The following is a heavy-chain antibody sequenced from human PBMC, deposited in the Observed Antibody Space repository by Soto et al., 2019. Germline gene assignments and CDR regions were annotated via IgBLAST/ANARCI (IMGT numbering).Heavy chain of an antibody. V-gene: IGHV1-8*01. CDR3: ARGHSSSSDYYYGMDV. D-gene: IGHD6-13*01. CDR2: MNPNSGNT. J-gene: IGHJ6*02. Sequence: QVKLVQSGAEVKKPGASVKVSCKASGYTFTSYDINWVRQATGQGLEWMGWMNPNSGNTGYAQKFQGRVTMTRNTSISTAYMELSSLRSEDTAVYYCARGHSSSSDYYYGMDVWGQGTTVTVSS. CDR1: GYTFTSYD.